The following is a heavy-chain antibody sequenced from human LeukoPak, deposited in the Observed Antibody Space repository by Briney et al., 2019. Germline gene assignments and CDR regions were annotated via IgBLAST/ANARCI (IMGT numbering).Heavy chain of an antibody. D-gene: IGHD1-26*01. J-gene: IGHJ4*02. V-gene: IGHV1-2*02. Sequence: APVKVSCKASGYTFTGYYMHWVRPAPGQGLEWMGWINPNSGGTNYTQKFQGRVTMTRDTSISTAYMELSRLRSDDTAVYYCARSGLVGATWGTIDYWGQGTLVTVSS. CDR2: INPNSGGT. CDR3: ARSGLVGATWGTIDY. CDR1: GYTFTGYY.